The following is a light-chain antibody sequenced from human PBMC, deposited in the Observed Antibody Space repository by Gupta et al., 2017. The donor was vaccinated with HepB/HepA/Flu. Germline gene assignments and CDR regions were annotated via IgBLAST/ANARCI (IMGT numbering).Light chain of an antibody. CDR2: LGS. J-gene: IGKJ5*01. CDR1: QSLLHSNGYTY. CDR3: MQPLQTPPG. V-gene: IGKV2-28*01. Sequence: DIVMTQLCLYMPVTPGQPAYISCRPSQSLLHSNGYTYLDWYLQKPGQSPQLLIYLGSNRASGVPDRFSGSGSGTDFTLKISRVEAEDVGVYYCMQPLQTPPGFGQGTRVEIK.